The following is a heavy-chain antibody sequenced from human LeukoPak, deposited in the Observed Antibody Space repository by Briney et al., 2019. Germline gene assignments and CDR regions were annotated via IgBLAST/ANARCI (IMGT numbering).Heavy chain of an antibody. V-gene: IGHV4-59*01. CDR3: ARGAIPLSGVIDF. J-gene: IGHJ4*02. CDR1: GDSIRDYY. Sequence: SETLSLTCIVSGDSIRDYYWTWIRQPPGKRLEWIGYIRYNGYTNYSPSLKSRVTISIDTSKNQFSLKLTSVTAADAAVYYCARGAIPLSGVIDFWGQGTLVTVSS. CDR2: IRYNGYT. D-gene: IGHD2-8*01.